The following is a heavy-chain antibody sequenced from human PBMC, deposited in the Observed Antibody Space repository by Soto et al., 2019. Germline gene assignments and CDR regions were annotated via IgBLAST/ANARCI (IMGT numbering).Heavy chain of an antibody. CDR3: AKEYSTSFDY. CDR2: ISAGGSNT. Sequence: GGSLRLSCAASGFTFSNYAMNWVRQAPGKGLEWVSAISAGGSNTDYADSVKGRFTISSDNSKNTLYLQMNSLRAEDTAVYYCAKEYSTSFDYWGQGTLLTVSS. CDR1: GFTFSNYA. V-gene: IGHV3-23*01. D-gene: IGHD6-6*01. J-gene: IGHJ4*02.